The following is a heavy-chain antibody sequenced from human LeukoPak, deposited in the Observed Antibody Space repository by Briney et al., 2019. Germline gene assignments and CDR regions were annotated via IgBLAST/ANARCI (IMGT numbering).Heavy chain of an antibody. CDR1: GGSISSYY. V-gene: IGHV4-59*01. Sequence: SETLSLTCTVSGGSISSYYWSWIRQPPGKGLEWIGYIYYSGSTNYNPSLKSRVTISVDTSKNQFSLKLSSVTAADTAVYYCARDPSVGGWFDPWGQGTLVTVSS. J-gene: IGHJ5*02. D-gene: IGHD3-16*01. CDR2: IYYSGST. CDR3: ARDPSVGGWFDP.